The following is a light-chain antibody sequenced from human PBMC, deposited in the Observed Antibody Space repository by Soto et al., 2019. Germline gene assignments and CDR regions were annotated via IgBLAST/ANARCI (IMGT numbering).Light chain of an antibody. J-gene: IGKJ2*01. CDR2: GSS. CDR1: QSVSNNF. CDR3: QQYHNWPPQYT. Sequence: EIVLTQSPGTLSLSPGEGATLSCRASQSVSNNFVAWYQQRPGKAPRLLIYGSSSRASGIPDRFSGSGSGTDFTLTISRLEPEDFAVYYCQQYHNWPPQYTFGQGTKLQIK. V-gene: IGKV3-20*01.